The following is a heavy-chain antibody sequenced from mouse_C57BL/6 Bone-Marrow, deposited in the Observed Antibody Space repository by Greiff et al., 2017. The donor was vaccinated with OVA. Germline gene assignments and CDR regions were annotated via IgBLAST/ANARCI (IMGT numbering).Heavy chain of an antibody. J-gene: IGHJ2*01. CDR3: ARGQLGKGGLYYFDY. CDR1: GYTFTDYY. CDR2: INPNNGGT. Sequence: EVQLQQSGPELVKPGASVKISCKASGYTFTDYYMNWVKQSHGKSLEWIGDINPNNGGTSYNQKFKGKATLTVDKSSSTAYMELRSLTSEDSAVYYCARGQLGKGGLYYFDYWGRGTTLTVSS. V-gene: IGHV1-26*01. D-gene: IGHD4-1*02.